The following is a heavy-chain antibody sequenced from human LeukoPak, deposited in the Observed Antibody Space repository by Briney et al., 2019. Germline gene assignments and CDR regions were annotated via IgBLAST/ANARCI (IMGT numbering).Heavy chain of an antibody. CDR3: ARGCSSTSCYGYV. CDR2: IYYSGST. CDR1: GGSISSGDYY. Sequence: SETLSLTCTVSGGSISSGDYYWSGIRQPAGKGLEWIEYIYYSGSTYYNRSLKSRFTITVERAKNPLSLKLSSLTAADTAVYYCARGCSSTSCYGYVWGKGTTVTVSS. J-gene: IGHJ6*04. D-gene: IGHD2-2*01. V-gene: IGHV4-30-4*08.